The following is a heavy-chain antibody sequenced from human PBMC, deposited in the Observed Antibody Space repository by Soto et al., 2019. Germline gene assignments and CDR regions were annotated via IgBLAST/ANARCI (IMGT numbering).Heavy chain of an antibody. J-gene: IGHJ4*02. CDR3: ARRDYYDSSGYDVDDY. CDR1: GGSISSSSYY. D-gene: IGHD3-22*01. V-gene: IGHV4-39*01. Sequence: PSETLSLTCTVSGGSISSSSYYWGWIRQPPGKGLEWIGSIYYSGSTYYNPSLKSRVTISVDTSKNQFSLKLSSVTAADTAVYYCARRDYYDSSGYDVDDYWGQGTLVTVS. CDR2: IYYSGST.